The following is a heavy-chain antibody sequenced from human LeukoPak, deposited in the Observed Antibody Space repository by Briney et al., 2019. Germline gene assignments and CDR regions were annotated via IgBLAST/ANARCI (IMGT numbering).Heavy chain of an antibody. CDR3: VRGNYDNRGYSNAFDI. J-gene: IGHJ3*02. V-gene: IGHV4-59*01. D-gene: IGHD3-22*01. Sequence: PSETLSLTCTVSGASISSSYWSWVRQPPGKRLEWIGFIYYNGNTNSNPSLKSRVTISAGTSKNQFSLKLTSVTAADTAVYYCVRGNYDNRGYSNAFDIWGQGAMVTVSS. CDR1: GASISSSY. CDR2: IYYNGNT.